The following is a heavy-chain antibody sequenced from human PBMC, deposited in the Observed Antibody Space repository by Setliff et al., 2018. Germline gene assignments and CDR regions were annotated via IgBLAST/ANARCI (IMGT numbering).Heavy chain of an antibody. CDR2: ISAFNGNT. J-gene: IGHJ6*03. CDR3: ASGTNGQVGNYYYYYMDV. D-gene: IGHD1-1*01. CDR1: GYTFTSYG. Sequence: ASVKVSCKTSGYTFTSYGIIWVRQAPGRGLEWMGWISAFNGNTKYAEKFQGRVTMTTDTSTSTAYMELRSLRSDDTAVYYCASGTNGQVGNYYYYYMDVWGKGTTVTVSS. V-gene: IGHV1-18*01.